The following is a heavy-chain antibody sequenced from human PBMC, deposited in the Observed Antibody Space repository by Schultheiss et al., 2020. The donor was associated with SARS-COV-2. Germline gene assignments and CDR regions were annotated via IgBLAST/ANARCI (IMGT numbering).Heavy chain of an antibody. V-gene: IGHV4-59*12. CDR1: GGSISSYY. J-gene: IGHJ6*02. CDR2: IYHSGST. D-gene: IGHD3-10*01. CDR3: ARVISVDEWFGEFNYGMDV. Sequence: SQTLSLTCPVSGGSISSYYWSWIRQPPGKGLEWIGSIYHSGSTYYNPSLKSRVTISVDTSKNQFSLKLSSVTAADTAVYYCARVISVDEWFGEFNYGMDVWGQGTTVTVSS.